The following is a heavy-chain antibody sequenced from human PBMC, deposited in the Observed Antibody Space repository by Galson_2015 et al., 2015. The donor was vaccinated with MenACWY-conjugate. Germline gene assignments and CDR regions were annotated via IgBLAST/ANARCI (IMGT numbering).Heavy chain of an antibody. CDR1: GYSFTSYW. CDR2: IYPGDSDT. Sequence: QSGAEVTKPGESLKISCTGSGYSFTSYWIGWVRQMPGKGLEWMGIIYPGDSDTRYSPSFQGQVTISADKSISTAYLQWSSLKASDTAMYYCARREDDYSNPTSLLYFDYWGQGTLVTVSS. CDR3: ARREDDYSNPTSLLYFDY. D-gene: IGHD4-11*01. J-gene: IGHJ4*02. V-gene: IGHV5-51*01.